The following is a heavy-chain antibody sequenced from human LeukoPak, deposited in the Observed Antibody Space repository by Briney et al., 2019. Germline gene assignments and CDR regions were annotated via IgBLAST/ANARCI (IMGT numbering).Heavy chain of an antibody. V-gene: IGHV3-13*04. D-gene: IGHD3-10*01. Sequence: GGSLRLSCAASGFTFSNYDMHWVRHATGKGLEWVSGIGTAGDTYYPGSVKGRFTISRENAKNSLYLQMNSLRAGDTAVYYCARAAITMIRGVVTGGLDYWGQGTLVTVSP. CDR3: ARAAITMIRGVVTGGLDY. CDR2: IGTAGDT. J-gene: IGHJ4*02. CDR1: GFTFSNYD.